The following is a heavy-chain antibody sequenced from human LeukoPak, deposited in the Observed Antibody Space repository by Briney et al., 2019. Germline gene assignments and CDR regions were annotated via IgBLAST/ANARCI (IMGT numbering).Heavy chain of an antibody. CDR2: IIPIFGTA. D-gene: IGHD3-3*01. CDR3: AREPEFGVVNSVGMDV. CDR1: GGTFSNYA. V-gene: IGHV1-69*13. Sequence: ASVKVSCKASGGTFSNYAISWVRQAPGQGLEWMGGIIPIFGTANYAQKFQGRVTITADESTSTAYMELSSLRSEDTAVYYCAREPEFGVVNSVGMDVWGQGTTVTVSS. J-gene: IGHJ6*02.